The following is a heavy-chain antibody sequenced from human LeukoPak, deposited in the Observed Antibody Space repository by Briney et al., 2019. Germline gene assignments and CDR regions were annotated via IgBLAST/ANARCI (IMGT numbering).Heavy chain of an antibody. J-gene: IGHJ4*02. Sequence: GESLKISCKGSGYSFTSYWIGWVRQMPGKGLEWMGIIYPGDSDTRYGPSFQGQVTISADKSISTAYLQWSSLKASDTAMYYCARHSGSYFLVGTGLNWGQGTLVTVSS. D-gene: IGHD1-26*01. CDR3: ARHSGSYFLVGTGLN. V-gene: IGHV5-51*01. CDR1: GYSFTSYW. CDR2: IYPGDSDT.